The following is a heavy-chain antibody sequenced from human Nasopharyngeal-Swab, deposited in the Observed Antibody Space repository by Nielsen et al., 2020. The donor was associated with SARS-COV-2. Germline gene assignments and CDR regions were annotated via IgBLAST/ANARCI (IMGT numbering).Heavy chain of an antibody. CDR2: IRSKAYGGTT. Sequence: FRQAPGKGLERVGFIRSKAYGGTTEYAASVKGRFTISRDDSKSIAYLQMNSLKTEDTAVYYCTRGNYRVTIFGVVTTGDYGMDVWGQGTTVTVSS. V-gene: IGHV3-49*03. D-gene: IGHD3-3*01. J-gene: IGHJ6*02. CDR3: TRGNYRVTIFGVVTTGDYGMDV.